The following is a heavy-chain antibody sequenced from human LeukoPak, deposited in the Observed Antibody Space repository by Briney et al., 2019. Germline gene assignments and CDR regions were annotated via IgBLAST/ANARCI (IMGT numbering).Heavy chain of an antibody. D-gene: IGHD3-22*01. CDR3: ARDHYGNYYDSSGYYYGVYFQH. J-gene: IGHJ1*01. CDR1: GFTFSSYA. CDR2: ISYDGSNK. Sequence: GGSLRLSCAASGFTFSSYAMHWVRQAPDKGLEWVAVISYDGSNKYYADSVKGRFTISRDNSKNTLYLQMNSLRAEDTAVYYCARDHYGNYYDSSGYYYGVYFQHWGQGTLVTVST. V-gene: IGHV3-30-3*01.